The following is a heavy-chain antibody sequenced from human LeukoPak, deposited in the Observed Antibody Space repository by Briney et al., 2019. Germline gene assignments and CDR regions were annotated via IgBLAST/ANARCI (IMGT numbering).Heavy chain of an antibody. J-gene: IGHJ4*02. CDR2: ISGSGGST. D-gene: IGHD6-13*01. V-gene: IGHV3-23*01. CDR1: GFTFSNAW. CDR3: AKSTRAYSSSWYY. Sequence: GGSLRLSCAASGFTFSNAWMNWVRQAPGKGLEWVSAISGSGGSTYYADSVKGRFTISRDNSKNTLYLQMNSLRAEDTAVYYCAKSTRAYSSSWYYWGQGTLVTVSS.